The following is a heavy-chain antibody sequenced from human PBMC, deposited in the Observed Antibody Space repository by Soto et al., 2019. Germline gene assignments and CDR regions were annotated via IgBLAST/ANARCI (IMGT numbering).Heavy chain of an antibody. J-gene: IGHJ4*02. CDR2: IYYSGST. V-gene: IGHV4-30-4*01. Sequence: PSETLSLTCTVSGGSISSGDYYWSWIRQPPGKGLERIGYIYYSGSTYYNPSLKSRVTISVDTSKNQFSLKLSSVTAADTAVYYCARAPYYYDSSGYYPFDYWGQGTLVTVSS. CDR1: GGSISSGDYY. D-gene: IGHD3-22*01. CDR3: ARAPYYYDSSGYYPFDY.